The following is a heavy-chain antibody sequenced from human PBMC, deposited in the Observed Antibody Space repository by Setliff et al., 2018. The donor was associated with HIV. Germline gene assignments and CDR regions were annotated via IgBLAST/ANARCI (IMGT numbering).Heavy chain of an antibody. CDR2: IYFTGSS. Sequence: SETLSLTCTVSGGSISSGSYYWSWIRQPAGKGLEWIGRIYFTGSSDNNPSLKSRVTLSVDTSKHQFSLKLSSVTAADTAVYYCARVQMAYAAFDVWGQGTMVTVSS. J-gene: IGHJ3*01. D-gene: IGHD4-17*01. CDR1: GGSISSGSYY. CDR3: ARVQMAYAAFDV. V-gene: IGHV4-61*10.